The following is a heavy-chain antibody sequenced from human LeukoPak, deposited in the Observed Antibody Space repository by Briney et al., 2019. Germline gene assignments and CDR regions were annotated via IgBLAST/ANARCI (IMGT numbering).Heavy chain of an antibody. Sequence: QSGGSLRLSCAASGFTFSSYSMNWVRQAPGKGLEWVSYISSSSSTIYYADSVKGRFTISRDNAKKSLYLQMNSLRAEDTAVYYCARTSSSSDIDYWGQGTLVTVSS. CDR3: ARTSSSSDIDY. J-gene: IGHJ4*02. V-gene: IGHV3-48*04. D-gene: IGHD6-6*01. CDR1: GFTFSSYS. CDR2: ISSSSSTI.